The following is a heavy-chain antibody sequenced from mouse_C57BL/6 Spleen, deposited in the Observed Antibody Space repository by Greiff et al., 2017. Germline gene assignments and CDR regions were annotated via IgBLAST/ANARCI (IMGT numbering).Heavy chain of an antibody. CDR1: GYTFTSYW. Sequence: QVQLQQSGAELAKPGASVKLSCKASGYTFTSYWMHWVKQRPGQGLEWIGYIYPSSGYTKYNQKFKDKDTLTADKSSSTAYMQLSSLTYEDSAVYYCARGVYDGYDESFDYWGQGTTLTVSS. J-gene: IGHJ2*01. V-gene: IGHV1-7*01. CDR3: ARGVYDGYDESFDY. CDR2: IYPSSGYT. D-gene: IGHD2-3*01.